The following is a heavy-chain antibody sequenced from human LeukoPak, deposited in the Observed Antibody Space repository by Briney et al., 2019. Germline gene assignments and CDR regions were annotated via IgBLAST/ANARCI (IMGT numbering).Heavy chain of an antibody. CDR1: GYTFTSYY. Sequence: ASVKVSCKASGYTFTSYYMHWVRQAPGQGLEWMGIINPSGGSTSYAQKFQGRVTMTRDMSTSTAYMELSSLRSEDTAVYYCARERTRLVGYSYGYNWFDPWGQGTLVTVSS. CDR3: ARERTRLVGYSYGYNWFDP. D-gene: IGHD5-18*01. V-gene: IGHV1-46*01. CDR2: INPSGGST. J-gene: IGHJ5*02.